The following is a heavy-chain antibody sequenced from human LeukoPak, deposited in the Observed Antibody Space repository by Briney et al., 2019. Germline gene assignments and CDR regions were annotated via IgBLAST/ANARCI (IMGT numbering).Heavy chain of an antibody. CDR1: GGTFSSYA. CDR3: ARVILVVYGDYTGPFDY. CDR2: IIPIFGTA. V-gene: IGHV1-69*13. J-gene: IGHJ4*02. D-gene: IGHD4-17*01. Sequence: SVKVSCKASGGTFSSYAISWVRQAPGQGLEWMGGIIPIFGTANYAQKFQGRVTITADESTSTAYMELSSLRSEDTAVYYCARVILVVYGDYTGPFDYWGQGTLVTVSS.